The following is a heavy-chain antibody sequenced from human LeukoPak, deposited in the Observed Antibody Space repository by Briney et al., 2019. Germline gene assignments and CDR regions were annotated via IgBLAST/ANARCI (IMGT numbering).Heavy chain of an antibody. V-gene: IGHV3-23*01. Sequence: GRSLRLSCAASGFTFSSYAMSWVRQAPGKGLEWVSAISGSGGSTYYADSVKGRFTISRDNSKNTLYLQMNSLRAEDTAVYYCAKDSITMVRGVILSRADYWGQGTLVNVSS. CDR3: AKDSITMVRGVILSRADY. J-gene: IGHJ4*02. CDR1: GFTFSSYA. CDR2: ISGSGGST. D-gene: IGHD3-10*01.